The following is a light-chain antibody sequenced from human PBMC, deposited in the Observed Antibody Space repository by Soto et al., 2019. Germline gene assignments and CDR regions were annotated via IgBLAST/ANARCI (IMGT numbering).Light chain of an antibody. V-gene: IGKV1-39*01. J-gene: IGKJ2*01. CDR1: QDISNY. CDR3: QQIHSTSSYT. Sequence: DIQMTQSPSSLSASVGDRVTITCQASQDISNYLNWYEQRPGKTPYLLVYAASNLRGGVPSRFSCSGSGTVFTLTSNSLQPEDFATYYCQQIHSTSSYTFGQGTKVDIK. CDR2: AAS.